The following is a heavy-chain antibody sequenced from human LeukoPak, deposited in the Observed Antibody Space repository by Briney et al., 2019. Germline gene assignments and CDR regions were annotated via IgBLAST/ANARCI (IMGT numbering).Heavy chain of an antibody. D-gene: IGHD3-16*01. CDR3: AGDPLGGASGLFDL. CDR2: ISYDGRNK. Sequence: GGSLSLYCAGSGFPFSSYAMHWVRQAPGKGLDWVEVISYDGRNKYYAHAVKGRFTISGDNPKNPLYLHMNSLGAEDTALCYCAGDPLGGASGLFDLWGRGTLVTVSS. CDR1: GFPFSSYA. J-gene: IGHJ2*01. V-gene: IGHV3-30*04.